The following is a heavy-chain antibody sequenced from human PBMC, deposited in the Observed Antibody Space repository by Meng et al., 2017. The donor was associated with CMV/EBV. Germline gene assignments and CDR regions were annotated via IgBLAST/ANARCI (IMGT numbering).Heavy chain of an antibody. CDR3: AREVTHYDFWSGYYPDYYYYGMDV. CDR1: GFTFSSYS. Sequence: GESLKISCAASGFTFSSYSMNWVRQAPGKGLEWVSSISSSSSYIYYADSVKGRFTISRDNAKNSLYLQMNSLRAEDTAVYYCAREVTHYDFWSGYYPDYYYYGMDVWGQGTTVTVSS. D-gene: IGHD3-3*01. J-gene: IGHJ6*02. CDR2: ISSSSSYI. V-gene: IGHV3-21*01.